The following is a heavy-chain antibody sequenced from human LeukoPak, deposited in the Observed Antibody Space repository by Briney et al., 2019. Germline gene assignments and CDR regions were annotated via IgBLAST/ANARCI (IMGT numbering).Heavy chain of an antibody. V-gene: IGHV3-66*01. J-gene: IGHJ6*02. CDR2: IYSAGST. CDR3: AREGGAGFSRHYFYGMDV. Sequence: GGSLRLSCAASGSTVSSNYMSWVRQAPGKGLEWVSVIYSAGSTYYADSVKGRFTISRDNSKNTLYLQMTSLRAEDTAVYYCAREGGAGFSRHYFYGMDVWGQGTTVTVSS. CDR1: GSTVSSNY. D-gene: IGHD3-10*01.